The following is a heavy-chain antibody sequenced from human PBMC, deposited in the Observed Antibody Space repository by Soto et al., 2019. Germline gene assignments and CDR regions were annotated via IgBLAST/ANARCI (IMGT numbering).Heavy chain of an antibody. CDR1: GGSISSSNW. J-gene: IGHJ6*02. V-gene: IGHV4-4*02. D-gene: IGHD3-10*01. CDR2: IYHSGST. CDR3: ARDRYMVRGVGYYYYGMDV. Sequence: SETLSLTCAVSGGSISSSNWWSWVRQPPGKGLEWIGEIYHSGSTNYNPSLKSRVTISVDKSKNQFSLKLSSVTAADTAVYYCARDRYMVRGVGYYYYGMDVWGQGTTVTVSS.